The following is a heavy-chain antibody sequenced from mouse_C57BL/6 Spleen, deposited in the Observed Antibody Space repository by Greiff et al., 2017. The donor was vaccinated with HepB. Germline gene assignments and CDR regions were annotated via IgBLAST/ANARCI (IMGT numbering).Heavy chain of an antibody. CDR3: ATVEDYFDY. V-gene: IGHV1-72*01. CDR2: IDPNSGGT. D-gene: IGHD1-1*01. J-gene: IGHJ2*01. Sequence: VKQSCKASGYTFTSYWMHWVKQRPGRGLEWIGRIDPNSGGTKYNEKFKSKATLTVDKPSSTAYMQLSSLTSEDTAVYYCATVEDYFDYWGQGTTLTVSS. CDR1: GYTFTSYW.